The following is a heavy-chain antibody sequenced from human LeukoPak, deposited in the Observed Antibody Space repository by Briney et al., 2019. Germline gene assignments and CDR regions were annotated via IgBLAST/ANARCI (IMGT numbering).Heavy chain of an antibody. CDR2: IYPGDSDT. V-gene: IGHV5-51*01. J-gene: IGHJ4*02. Sequence: PGESRKISCKGSGYSFTSYWIGWVRQMPGKGLEWMGIIYPGDSDTRYSPSFQGQVTISADKSISTAYLQWSSLKASDTAMYYCARSQIRGVVISPSADSWGEGTVDTVSS. CDR3: ARSQIRGVVISPSADS. D-gene: IGHD3-10*01. CDR1: GYSFTSYW.